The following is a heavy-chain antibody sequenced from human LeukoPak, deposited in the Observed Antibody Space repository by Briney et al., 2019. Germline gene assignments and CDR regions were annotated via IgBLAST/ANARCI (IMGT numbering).Heavy chain of an antibody. D-gene: IGHD5-24*01. CDR3: ARSRWLQPDAFDI. CDR1: GFTFSSYG. V-gene: IGHV3-33*01. J-gene: IGHJ3*02. Sequence: PGRSLRLSCAASGFTFSSYGMHWFRQAPGKGLEWVAVIWYDGSNKYYADSVKGRFTISRDNSKNTLYLQMNSLRAEDTAVYYCARSRWLQPDAFDIWGQGTMVTVSS. CDR2: IWYDGSNK.